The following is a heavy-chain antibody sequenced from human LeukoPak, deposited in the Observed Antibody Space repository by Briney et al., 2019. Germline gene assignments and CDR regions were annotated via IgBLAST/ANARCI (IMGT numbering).Heavy chain of an antibody. V-gene: IGHV3-72*01. Sequence: HPGGSLRLSCAASGSIFSEHYMDWVRQAPGKGLEWVGRISNKVNSDTTEYAASVRGRFSIFRDDSKNLLYLQMNSLKSEDTALYYCANTYLYWGQGTLVTVSS. D-gene: IGHD3-16*01. CDR2: ISNKVNSDTT. J-gene: IGHJ4*02. CDR3: ANTYLY. CDR1: GSIFSEHY.